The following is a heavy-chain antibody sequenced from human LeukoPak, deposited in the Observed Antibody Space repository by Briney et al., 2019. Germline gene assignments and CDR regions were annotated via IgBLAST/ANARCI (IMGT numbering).Heavy chain of an antibody. V-gene: IGHV3-53*01. J-gene: IGHJ4*02. CDR1: GFTVSSNY. D-gene: IGHD1-1*01. Sequence: GGSLRLSCAASGFTVSSNYMSWVRQAPGKGLEWVSVIYSGGSTYYADSVKGRSTISRDNSKNTLYLQMNSLRAEDTAVYYCARERRATTDFDYWGQGTLVTVSS. CDR2: IYSGGST. CDR3: ARERRATTDFDY.